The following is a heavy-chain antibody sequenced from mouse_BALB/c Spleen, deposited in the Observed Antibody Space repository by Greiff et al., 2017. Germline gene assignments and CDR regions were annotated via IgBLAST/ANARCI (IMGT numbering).Heavy chain of an antibody. CDR3: NADYDAAY. V-gene: IGHV14-4*02. Sequence: EVKLMESGAELVRSGASVKLSCTASGFNIKDYYMHWVKQRPEQGLEWIGWIDPENGDTEYAPKFQGKATMTADTSSNTAYLQLSSLTSEDTAVYYCNADYDAAYWGQGTLVTVSA. J-gene: IGHJ3*01. CDR2: IDPENGDT. D-gene: IGHD2-4*01. CDR1: GFNIKDYY.